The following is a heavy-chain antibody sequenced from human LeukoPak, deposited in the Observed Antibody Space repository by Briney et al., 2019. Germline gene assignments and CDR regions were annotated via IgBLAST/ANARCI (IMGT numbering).Heavy chain of an antibody. D-gene: IGHD6-13*01. V-gene: IGHV4-34*01. CDR1: GGSFSGYY. CDR3: ARGKWYSSGWLLRTYYFDY. J-gene: IGHJ4*02. Sequence: SETLSLTCAVYGGSFSGYYWSWIRQPPGKGLEWIGEINHSGSTNYNPSLKSRVTISVDTSKNQFSLKLSSVTAADTAVYYCARGKWYSSGWLLRTYYFDYWGQGTLVTVSS. CDR2: INHSGST.